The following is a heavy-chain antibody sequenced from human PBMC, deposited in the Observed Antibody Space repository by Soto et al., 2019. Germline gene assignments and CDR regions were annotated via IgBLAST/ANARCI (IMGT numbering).Heavy chain of an antibody. V-gene: IGHV3-53*02. CDR3: ATQPHPEKRAFDI. Sequence: EVQLVETGGGLIQPGGSLRLSCAASGFTVSSNYMSWVRQAPGKGLEWVSVIYSGGSTYYADSVKGRFTISRDNSKNTLYLQMNSLRAEDTAVYYCATQPHPEKRAFDIWGQGTMVTVSS. CDR1: GFTVSSNY. CDR2: IYSGGST. J-gene: IGHJ3*02.